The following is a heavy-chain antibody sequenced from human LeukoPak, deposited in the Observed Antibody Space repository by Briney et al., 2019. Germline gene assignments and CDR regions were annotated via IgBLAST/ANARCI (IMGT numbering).Heavy chain of an antibody. D-gene: IGHD6-19*01. V-gene: IGHV3-23*01. CDR2: ISGSGTA. CDR1: GFTFSSYN. CDR3: AKSLRAIAMAGTTLDS. Sequence: GGSLRLSCAASGFTFSSYNMNWVRQAPGKGLEWVSTISGSGTAYYSDSVKGGFTISRNNSNNTLYLRMNSLRSDDTAIYYCAKSLRAIAMAGTTLDSWGQGTLVTVSS. J-gene: IGHJ4*02.